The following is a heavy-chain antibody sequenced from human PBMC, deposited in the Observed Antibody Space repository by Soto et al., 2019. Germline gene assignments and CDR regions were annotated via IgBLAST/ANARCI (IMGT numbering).Heavy chain of an antibody. V-gene: IGHV3-15*01. CDR3: TTASELLVQYYYYGTDV. J-gene: IGHJ6*02. Sequence: GGSLRLSCAASGFTFSNAWMSWVRQAPGKGLEWVGRIKSKTDGGTTDYAAPVKGRFTISRDDSKNTLYLQMNSLKTEDTAVYYCTTASELLVQYYYYGTDVWGQGTPVTVSS. CDR2: IKSKTDGGTT. D-gene: IGHD6-13*01. CDR1: GFTFSNAW.